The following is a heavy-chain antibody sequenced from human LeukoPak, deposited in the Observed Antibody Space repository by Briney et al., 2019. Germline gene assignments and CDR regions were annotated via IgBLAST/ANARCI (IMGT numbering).Heavy chain of an antibody. CDR2: ISGSGSST. D-gene: IGHD3-10*01. V-gene: IGHV3-23*01. J-gene: IGHJ4*02. CDR1: GFTFSGYA. CDR3: AKGRYFGEHYFDS. Sequence: GGSLRLSSAASGFTFSGYAMTWVRQAPGKGLEWVSTISGSGSSTYYADSMKGRFTISRDNSNNTLYLQMNSLRAEDTAVYYCAKGRYFGEHYFDSWGQGTLVTVSS.